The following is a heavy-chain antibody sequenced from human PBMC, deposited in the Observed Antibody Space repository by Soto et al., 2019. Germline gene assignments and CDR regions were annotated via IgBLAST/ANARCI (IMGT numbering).Heavy chain of an antibody. Sequence: PGWSLRLACAASGFTVISNYMSWVRQAPGKGLEWVSVIYSGGSTYYADSVKGRFTISRDNSKNTLYLQMNSLRAEDTAVYYCARRRIDYYYGMDVWGQGTTVTVSS. V-gene: IGHV3-53*01. J-gene: IGHJ6*02. CDR1: GFTVISNY. D-gene: IGHD2-15*01. CDR3: ARRRIDYYYGMDV. CDR2: IYSGGST.